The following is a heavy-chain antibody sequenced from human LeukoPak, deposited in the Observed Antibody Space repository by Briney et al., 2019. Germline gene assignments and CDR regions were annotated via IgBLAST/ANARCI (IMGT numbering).Heavy chain of an antibody. J-gene: IGHJ4*02. CDR2: IWYDGSNK. V-gene: IGHV3-33*06. D-gene: IGHD2-21*01. CDR1: GFTFSSYG. Sequence: QAGGSLRLSCAASGFTFSSYGMHWVRQAPGKGLEWVAVIWYDGSNKYYADSVKGRFTISRDNSKNTLYLQMNSLRAEDTAVYYCAKPRNVVVEFDYWGQGTLVTVSS. CDR3: AKPRNVVVEFDY.